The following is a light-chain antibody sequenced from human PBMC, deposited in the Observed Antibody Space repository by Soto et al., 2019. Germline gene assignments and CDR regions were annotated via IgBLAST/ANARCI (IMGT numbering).Light chain of an antibody. Sequence: DIQMTKSPSSVSASVGDRVTITCRASQGISSWLARYQQKPGKAPKLLIYAASSLQSGVPPRFRGSGSGRAFMLTTSSVQSDDFATYYCQEADSVPLTFGGGTKVELK. CDR3: QEADSVPLT. V-gene: IGKV1-12*01. CDR1: QGISSW. CDR2: AAS. J-gene: IGKJ4*01.